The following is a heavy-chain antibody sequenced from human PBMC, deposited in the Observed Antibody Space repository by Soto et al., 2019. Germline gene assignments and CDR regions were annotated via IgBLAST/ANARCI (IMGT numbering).Heavy chain of an antibody. CDR3: ARDSRYYYMDV. CDR2: ISSSGSTI. V-gene: IGHV3-11*01. Sequence: GGSLRLSCAASGFTFSDYYMSWIRQAPGKGLEWVSYISSSGSTIYYANSVKGRFTISRANAKNSLYLQMNSLRAEDTAVYYCARDSRYYYMDVWGKGTTVTVSS. J-gene: IGHJ6*03. CDR1: GFTFSDYY.